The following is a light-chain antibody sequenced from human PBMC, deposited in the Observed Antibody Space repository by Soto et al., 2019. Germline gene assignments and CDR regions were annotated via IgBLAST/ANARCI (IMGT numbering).Light chain of an antibody. CDR3: QQYHRYPYS. J-gene: IGKJ2*01. CDR1: QSISNW. Sequence: DIQMSQSPSTLSPSVGDRVTISCRASQSISNWLAWYQQKPGEAPELLIYRVSNLQSGVPSRFSGSGSGTEFTLTISSLQTDDFATYYCQQYHRYPYSFGPGTKLEI. CDR2: RVS. V-gene: IGKV1-5*03.